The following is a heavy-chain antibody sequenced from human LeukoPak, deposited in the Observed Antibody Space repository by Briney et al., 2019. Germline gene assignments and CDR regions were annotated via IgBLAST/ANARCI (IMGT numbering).Heavy chain of an antibody. CDR1: GGSISSSSCY. CDR3: ARSYSSSDHYYYYGMDV. J-gene: IGHJ6*02. Sequence: PSETLSLTCTVSGGSISSSSCYWGWIRQPPGKGLEWIGSIYYSGSTDYNPSLKSRVTISLDTSKNRFSLKLSSVTAADTAMYYCARSYSSSDHYYYYGMDVWGQGTTVTVSS. V-gene: IGHV4-39*07. CDR2: IYYSGST. D-gene: IGHD6-13*01.